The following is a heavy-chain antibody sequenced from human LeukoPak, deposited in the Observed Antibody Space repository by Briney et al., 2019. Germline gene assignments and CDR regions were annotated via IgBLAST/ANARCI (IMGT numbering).Heavy chain of an antibody. CDR3: ARCGGYTSGWYRGWFDP. CDR1: GGSFSGYY. D-gene: IGHD6-19*01. J-gene: IGHJ5*02. CDR2: INHSGST. Sequence: SETLSLTCAVYGGSFSGYYWSRIRQPPGKGLEWIGEINHSGSTNYNPSLKSRVTISVDTSKNQFSLKLSSVTAADTAVYYCARCGGYTSGWYRGWFDPWGQGTLVTVSS. V-gene: IGHV4-34*01.